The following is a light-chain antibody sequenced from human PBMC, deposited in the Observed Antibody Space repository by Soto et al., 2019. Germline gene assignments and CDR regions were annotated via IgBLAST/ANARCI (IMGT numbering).Light chain of an antibody. Sequence: DIQLTQSPSSLSASVGDRVTITCQASHVIYKSLNWFQQVPGKAPKLLISGASHLETGVPSRFIGSGCGTGFSFTISSLQPEDFATYFCQQSYSPPPTFGGGTKVDIK. CDR3: QQSYSPPPT. CDR2: GAS. V-gene: IGKV1-33*01. J-gene: IGKJ4*01. CDR1: HVIYKS.